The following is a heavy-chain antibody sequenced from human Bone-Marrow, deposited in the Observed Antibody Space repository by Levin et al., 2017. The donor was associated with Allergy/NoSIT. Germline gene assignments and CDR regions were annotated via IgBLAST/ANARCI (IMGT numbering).Heavy chain of an antibody. Sequence: GGSLRLSCAASGFTFSSYSINWVRQAPGKGLEWVSSISVSGKHIYYPDSVRGRFTVSRDNGKNSLYLQMNRLRPEDTAVYYCAREFEGRAGFDPWGQGTVVTVSS. J-gene: IGHJ5*02. V-gene: IGHV3-21*01. CDR1: GFTFSSYS. CDR2: ISVSGKHI. CDR3: AREFEGRAGFDP.